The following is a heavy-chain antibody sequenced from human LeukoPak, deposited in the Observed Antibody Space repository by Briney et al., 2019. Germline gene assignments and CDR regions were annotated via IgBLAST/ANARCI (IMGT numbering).Heavy chain of an antibody. V-gene: IGHV1-18*01. CDR3: ATNCGGDCYSDAFDT. J-gene: IGHJ3*02. CDR1: GYTFTSYG. D-gene: IGHD2-21*02. Sequence: ASVKVSCKASGYTFTSYGISWVRQAPGQGLEWMGWISAYNGNTNYAQKLQGRVTMTTDTSTSTAYMELRSLRSDDTAVYYCATNCGGDCYSDAFDTWGQGTMVTVSS. CDR2: ISAYNGNT.